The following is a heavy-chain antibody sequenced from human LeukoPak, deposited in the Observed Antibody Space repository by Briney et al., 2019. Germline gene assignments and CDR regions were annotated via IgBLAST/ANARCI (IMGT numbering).Heavy chain of an antibody. V-gene: IGHV3-13*05. CDR2: IGTVGDP. Sequence: PGGSXRLSCAASGFTFSRYDMHWVRHXTGKGLEWVSAIGTVGDPYYPGSVKGRFTISRDNAKNSLFLQMNSLRVEDTAVYYCARAGTDNHFDYWGQGTMVTVSS. CDR3: ARAGTDNHFDY. CDR1: GFTFSRYD. D-gene: IGHD5-24*01. J-gene: IGHJ4*03.